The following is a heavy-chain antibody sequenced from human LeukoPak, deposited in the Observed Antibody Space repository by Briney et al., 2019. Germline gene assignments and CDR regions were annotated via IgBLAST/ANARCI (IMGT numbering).Heavy chain of an antibody. CDR1: GYTFTSYY. V-gene: IGHV1-46*01. J-gene: IGHJ4*02. D-gene: IGHD3-9*01. CDR3: ARMGLDILTGYYHDY. CDR2: INPSGGST. Sequence: ASVKVSCKTSGYTFTSYYMHWVRQAPGHGLEWMGIINPSGGSTSYAQKFQGRVTMTRDTSTSTVYMELSSLRSEDTAVYYCARMGLDILTGYYHDYWGQGTLVTVSS.